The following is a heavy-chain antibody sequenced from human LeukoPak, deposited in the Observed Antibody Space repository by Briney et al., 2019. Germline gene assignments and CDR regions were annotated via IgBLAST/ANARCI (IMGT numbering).Heavy chain of an antibody. J-gene: IGHJ4*02. V-gene: IGHV1-2*02. D-gene: IGHD3-22*01. CDR1: GYTFSSHY. Sequence: VASVKVSCKTSGYTFSSHYIHWVRQAPGQGLEWMGWINPNSGGTNYAQKFQGRVTMTRDTSISTAYMELSRLRSDDTAVYYCARVSYYYDSSGYWYYWGQGTLVTVSS. CDR2: INPNSGGT. CDR3: ARVSYYYDSSGYWYY.